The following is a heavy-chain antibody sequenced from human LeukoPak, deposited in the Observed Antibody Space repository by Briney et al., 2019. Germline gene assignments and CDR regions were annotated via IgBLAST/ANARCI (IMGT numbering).Heavy chain of an antibody. CDR2: ISSSGTTI. CDR1: GFTFSSYE. V-gene: IGHV3-48*03. J-gene: IGHJ3*02. Sequence: QPGGSLRLSCAASGFTFSSYEMNWVRQAPGKGREWVSDISSSGTTIHYADSVKGRFTISRDNAKNSLYLQMSSLRAEDTAVYYCARHVGAPRNDAFDIWGPGTMVTVSS. D-gene: IGHD1-26*01. CDR3: ARHVGAPRNDAFDI.